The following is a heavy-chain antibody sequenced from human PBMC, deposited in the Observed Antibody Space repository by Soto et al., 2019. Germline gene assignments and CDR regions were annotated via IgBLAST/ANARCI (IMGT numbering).Heavy chain of an antibody. J-gene: IGHJ4*02. CDR3: ARHGPTWVAQVLYFDY. Sequence: QLQLQESGPRLVKPSETLSLTCTVSGGSITSSHYYWGWIRQPPGKGLEWIGTIYYSGTTSYHPSLKSRVTISADTSKNQFSLRLSSVTAAYTAVYYCARHGPTWVAQVLYFDYWGQGALVTVSS. D-gene: IGHD7-27*01. CDR1: GGSITSSHYY. V-gene: IGHV4-39*01. CDR2: IYYSGTT.